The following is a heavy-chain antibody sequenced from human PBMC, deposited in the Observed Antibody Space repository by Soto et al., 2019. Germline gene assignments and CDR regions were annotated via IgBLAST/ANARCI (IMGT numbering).Heavy chain of an antibody. CDR2: ISSSSSFI. CDR1: GFTFSSYS. J-gene: IGHJ4*02. V-gene: IGHV3-21*01. CDR3: ARDGGGQYYDSSGYYSD. D-gene: IGHD3-22*01. Sequence: GGSLRLSCAASGFTFSSYSMNWVRQAPGKGLEWVSSISSSSSFIYYADSVKGRFTISRDNAKNSLYLQMNSLRAEDTAVYYCARDGGGQYYDSSGYYSDWGQGTLVTVSS.